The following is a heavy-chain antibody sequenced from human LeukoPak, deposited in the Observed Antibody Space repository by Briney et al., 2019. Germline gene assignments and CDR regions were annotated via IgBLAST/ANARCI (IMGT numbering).Heavy chain of an antibody. CDR1: GYIFTSYG. Sequence: ASVRVSCKASGYIFTSYGIIWVRQAPGEGLQWMGWISAHNGNTNYAQKLQGRVTMTTDTSTSTVYMELRSLRSDDTAVYYCARAQTTLLLDYWGQGTLVTVSS. D-gene: IGHD4-11*01. V-gene: IGHV1-18*01. CDR3: ARAQTTLLLDY. CDR2: ISAHNGNT. J-gene: IGHJ4*02.